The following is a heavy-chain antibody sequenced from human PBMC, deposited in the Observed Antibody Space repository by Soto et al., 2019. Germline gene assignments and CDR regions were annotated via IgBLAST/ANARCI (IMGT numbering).Heavy chain of an antibody. J-gene: IGHJ4*02. V-gene: IGHV4-34*04. Sequence: QVQLQQWGAGLLKPSETLSLTCAVYGQSFSGHTWSWIRQSPGKGLEWIGEISQSGSTYNNPSLKTRRNIAAYTSKNEFSLTLNSVTAADTGVFYCARGSGIAVIPCELEDVHYDYWGQETLVSVSS. CDR2: ISQSGST. CDR3: ARGSGIAVIPCELEDVHYDY. D-gene: IGHD2-2*01. CDR1: GQSFSGHT.